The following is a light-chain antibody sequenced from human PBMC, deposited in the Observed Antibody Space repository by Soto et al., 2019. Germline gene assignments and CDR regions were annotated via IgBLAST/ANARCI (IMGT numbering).Light chain of an antibody. CDR2: DAS. CDR3: QQRSNWPL. V-gene: IGKV3D-20*02. J-gene: IGKJ5*01. Sequence: IVLTQSPGTLSLSPGERATLSCMASQSISSSYLAWYQQKPGQAPRLLIYDASNRATGIPARFSGSGSGTDFALTISSLEPEDFAVYYCQQRSNWPLFGQGTRLEIK. CDR1: QSISSSY.